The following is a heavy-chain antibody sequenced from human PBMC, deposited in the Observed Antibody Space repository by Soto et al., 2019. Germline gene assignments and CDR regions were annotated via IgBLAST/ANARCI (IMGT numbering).Heavy chain of an antibody. CDR1: GFTFSSYW. D-gene: IGHD3-16*01. V-gene: IGHV3-7*03. J-gene: IGHJ6*02. CDR2: IKQDGSEK. CDR3: ARSSFGCYYGMHV. Sequence: LSLSCAASGFTFSSYWMSWVRQAPGKGLEWVANIKQDGSEKYYVDSVKGRFTISRDNAKNSLYLQMNSLRAEDTAVYYCARSSFGCYYGMHVWGEVTTVTV.